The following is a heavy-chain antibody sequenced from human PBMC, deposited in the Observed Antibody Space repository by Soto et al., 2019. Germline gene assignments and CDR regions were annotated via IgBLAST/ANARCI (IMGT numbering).Heavy chain of an antibody. CDR2: INHSGST. CDR3: ARAGSYYDFWTLVY. CDR1: GLSFSGYY. J-gene: IGHJ1*01. Sequence: SETLSLTCAVYGLSFSGYYWSWIRQPPGRGLEWIGEINHSGSTNYNPSLKSRVTISVDTSKNQFSLKLSSVTAADTAVYYCARAGSYYDFWTLVYWGQGTLVTV. D-gene: IGHD3-3*01. V-gene: IGHV4-34*01.